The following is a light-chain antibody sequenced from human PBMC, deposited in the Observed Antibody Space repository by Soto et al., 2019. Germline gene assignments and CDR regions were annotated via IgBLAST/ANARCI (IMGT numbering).Light chain of an antibody. CDR1: QDIRHR. CDR2: DAS. J-gene: IGKJ4*01. V-gene: IGKV1-33*01. CDR3: QQYGNLPLA. Sequence: DIQLTQSPSSLSPSVGDRVTITCQASQDIRHRLNWYQQKPGKAPNLLIYDASDLETGVPSRFSGSGSGTDFTFTISSLQPEDFATYYCQQYGNLPLAFGGGTKVEI.